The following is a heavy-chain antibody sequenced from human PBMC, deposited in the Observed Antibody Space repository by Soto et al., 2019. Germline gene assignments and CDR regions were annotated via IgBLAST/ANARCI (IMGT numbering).Heavy chain of an antibody. CDR2: INHSGST. V-gene: IGHV4-34*01. J-gene: IGHJ4*02. CDR1: GGSFSGYY. CDR3: ARGRGTFDY. Sequence: QVQLQQWGAGLLKPSETLSLTCAVYGGSFSGYYGSWIRQPPGKGMEWIGEINHSGSTNYNPSLNSRVAISVDTSKTQFSLKLRSVTAADTAVYYWARGRGTFDYWGQGTLVTVSS.